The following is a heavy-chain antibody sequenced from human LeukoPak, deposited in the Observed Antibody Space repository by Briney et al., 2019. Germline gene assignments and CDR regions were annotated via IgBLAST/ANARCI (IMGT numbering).Heavy chain of an antibody. V-gene: IGHV3-23*01. CDR3: AKDSSGSQSLKYYDILTGYSAYYYYYGMDV. J-gene: IGHJ6*02. Sequence: GGSLRLSCAASGFTFSSYAMSWVRQAPGKGLEWVSAISGSGGSTYYAASVKGRFTISRDNSKNTLYLQMNSLRAEDTAVYYCAKDSSGSQSLKYYDILTGYSAYYYYYGMDVWGQGTTVTVSS. CDR2: ISGSGGST. D-gene: IGHD3-9*01. CDR1: GFTFSSYA.